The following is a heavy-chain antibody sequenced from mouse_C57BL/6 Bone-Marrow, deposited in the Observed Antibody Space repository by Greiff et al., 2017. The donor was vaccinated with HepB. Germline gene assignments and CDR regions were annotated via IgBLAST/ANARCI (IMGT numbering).Heavy chain of an antibody. J-gene: IGHJ4*01. Sequence: VQLQQSGAELVRPGASVKLSCTASGFNIKDDYMHWVKQRPEQGLEWIGWIDPENGDTEYAAKFQGKATMTADTSSNTAYLQLSSLTSEDTAVYYCTKLLWEMDYWGQGTSVTVSS. V-gene: IGHV14-4*01. CDR2: IDPENGDT. CDR1: GFNIKDDY. CDR3: TKLLWEMDY. D-gene: IGHD2-1*01.